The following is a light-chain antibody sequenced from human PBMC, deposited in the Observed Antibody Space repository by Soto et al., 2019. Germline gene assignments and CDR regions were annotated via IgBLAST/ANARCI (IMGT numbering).Light chain of an antibody. V-gene: IGKV3-11*01. CDR2: DAS. J-gene: IGKJ1*01. Sequence: IVLTQSPATLSLSPLERATLSFMASQSVSSYLAWYQQKPGQAPRLLIYDASNRATGIPARFSGSGSGTDFTLTISSLEPEDFAVYYCQQRSNWLWTFGQGTKVDIK. CDR3: QQRSNWLWT. CDR1: QSVSSY.